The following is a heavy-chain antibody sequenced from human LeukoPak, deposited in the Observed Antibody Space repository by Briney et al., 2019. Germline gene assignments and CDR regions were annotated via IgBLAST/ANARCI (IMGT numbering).Heavy chain of an antibody. D-gene: IGHD6-19*01. CDR1: GFTISSNY. Sequence: AETLTLSCVASGFTISSNYMSWVRQAPGTGLEWVSAIFSGGSTIYTHSVTGRFTISRDNSKNTVYLEMNRLRAADTAVYYCARDLKTSGWYGDFDYWGQGTLVTVS. V-gene: IGHV3-53*01. CDR3: ARDLKTSGWYGDFDY. CDR2: IFSGGST. J-gene: IGHJ4*02.